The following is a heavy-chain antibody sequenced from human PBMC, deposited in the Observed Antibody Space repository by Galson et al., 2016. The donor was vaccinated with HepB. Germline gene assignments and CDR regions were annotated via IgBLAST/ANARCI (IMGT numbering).Heavy chain of an antibody. CDR1: GFTGFTFSSYW. Sequence: LRLSCAASGFTGFTFSSYWMHWVRQAPGKGLVWVSRISLDGSVTIYGDSVKGRFSTSRDNAKNTLFLQMNSLRAEDTAVYYCGASRDGYIDYWGQGALVTISS. D-gene: IGHD5-24*01. CDR2: ISLDGSVT. J-gene: IGHJ4*01. CDR3: GASRDGYIDY. V-gene: IGHV3-74*01.